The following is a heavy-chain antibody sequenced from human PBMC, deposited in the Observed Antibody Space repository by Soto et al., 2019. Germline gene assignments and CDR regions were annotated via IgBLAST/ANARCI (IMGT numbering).Heavy chain of an antibody. CDR2: INAGNGNT. CDR1: GYTFTSYA. V-gene: IGHV1-3*01. CDR3: ARAGSTYYYDSSGLTGDY. D-gene: IGHD3-22*01. J-gene: IGHJ4*02. Sequence: ASVKVSCKASGYTFTSYAMHWVRQAPGQRLEWMGWINAGNGNTKYSQKFQGRVTITRDTSASTAYMELSSLRSEDTAVYYCARAGSTYYYDSSGLTGDYWGQGTLVTVSS.